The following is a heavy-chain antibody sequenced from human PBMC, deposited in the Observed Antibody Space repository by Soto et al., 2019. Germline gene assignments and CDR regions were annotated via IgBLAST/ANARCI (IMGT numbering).Heavy chain of an antibody. CDR1: GFTFSSYS. CDR3: ARDCRYCSGGSSMRNDAFDI. CDR2: ISSSSSTI. J-gene: IGHJ3*02. D-gene: IGHD2-15*01. Sequence: GGSLRLSCAASGFTFSSYSMNWVRQAPGKGLEWVSYISSSSSTIYYADSVKGRFTISRDNAKNSLYLQMNSLRAEDTAVYYCARDCRYCSGGSSMRNDAFDIWGQGTMVTVSS. V-gene: IGHV3-48*01.